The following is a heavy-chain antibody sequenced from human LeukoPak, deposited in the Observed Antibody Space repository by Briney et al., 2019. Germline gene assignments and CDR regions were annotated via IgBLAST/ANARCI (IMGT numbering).Heavy chain of an antibody. D-gene: IGHD2-2*02. Sequence: PGGSLRLSCAASGFTFSNGWMSWVRQAPGKGLEWVGRIKSKSERGTTDYAAPVKGRFTISRDGSTNTVYLHMNSLKTEDTAVYFCTSNLYCRTSSCYTLDNWGQGTLVAVSP. CDR1: GFTFSNGW. V-gene: IGHV3-15*01. CDR3: TSNLYCRTSSCYTLDN. J-gene: IGHJ4*02. CDR2: IKSKSERGTT.